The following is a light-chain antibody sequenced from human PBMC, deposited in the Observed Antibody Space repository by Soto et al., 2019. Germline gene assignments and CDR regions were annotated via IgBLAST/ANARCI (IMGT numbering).Light chain of an antibody. J-gene: IGKJ2*01. CDR2: LGS. CDR1: QSLLHSSGYNY. V-gene: IGKV2-28*01. Sequence: DIVMTQSPLSLPVTPGEPASISCRSSQSLLHSSGYNYLDWCLQRPGQSPQLLIYLGSNRTSGVTDRFSGSGSGTDFTLKISRVEAEDVGVYYCMQALQTPYTFGQGTKLEI. CDR3: MQALQTPYT.